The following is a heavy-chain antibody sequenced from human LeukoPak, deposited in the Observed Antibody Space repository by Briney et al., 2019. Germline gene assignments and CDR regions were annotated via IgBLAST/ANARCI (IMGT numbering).Heavy chain of an antibody. V-gene: IGHV3-7*01. J-gene: IGHJ4*02. CDR2: IKQDGSEK. D-gene: IGHD1-26*01. CDR1: GFTFSSYW. Sequence: QPGGSLRLSCAASGFTFSSYWMSWVRQAPGKGLEWVANIKQDGSEKYYVDSVKGRFTISRDNSKNTLYLQMNSLRAEDTAVYYCARDQLAGATPWYWGQGTLVTVSS. CDR3: ARDQLAGATPWY.